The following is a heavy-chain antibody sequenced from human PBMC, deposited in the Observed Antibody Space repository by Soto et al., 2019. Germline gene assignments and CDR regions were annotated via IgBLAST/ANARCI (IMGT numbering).Heavy chain of an antibody. V-gene: IGHV1-3*01. CDR3: ARYRTKVPVAFDV. Sequence: ASVKVSCKASGYTFTSYAMHWVRQAPGQRLEWMGWINAGNGNTEYSQKFQGRVTITWNTSTSTAYMDLSGLRSEDTAVYYCARYRTKVPVAFDVWGQGTMVTVSS. CDR1: GYTFTSYA. D-gene: IGHD3-16*02. J-gene: IGHJ3*01. CDR2: INAGNGNT.